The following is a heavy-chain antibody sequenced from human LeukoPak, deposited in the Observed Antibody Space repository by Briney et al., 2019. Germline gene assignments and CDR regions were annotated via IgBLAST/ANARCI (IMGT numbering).Heavy chain of an antibody. V-gene: IGHV4-38-2*02. D-gene: IGHD2-15*01. Sequence: SETLSLTCTVSDYSISSGYYWGWIRQPPGKGLEWIGSIYHSGSTYYNPSLKSRVTISVDTSKNQFSLKLSSVTAADTAVYYCARAPLVDIVVVVAATHDAFDIWGQGTMVTVSS. J-gene: IGHJ3*02. CDR3: ARAPLVDIVVVVAATHDAFDI. CDR2: IYHSGST. CDR1: DYSISSGYY.